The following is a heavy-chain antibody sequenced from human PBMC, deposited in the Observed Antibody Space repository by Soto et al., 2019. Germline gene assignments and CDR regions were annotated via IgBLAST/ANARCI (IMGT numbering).Heavy chain of an antibody. CDR2: IDPSDSYT. CDR3: ARPAIIETKYSYGMDV. J-gene: IGHJ6*02. V-gene: IGHV5-10-1*01. CDR1: GYSFTSYW. Sequence: PGESLKISFKGSGYSFTSYWISWVRQMPVKGLEWMGRIDPSDSYTNYSPSFQGQVTISADKSISTAYLHWSSLKASDTAMYYCARPAIIETKYSYGMDVWGHWTTVPVSS.